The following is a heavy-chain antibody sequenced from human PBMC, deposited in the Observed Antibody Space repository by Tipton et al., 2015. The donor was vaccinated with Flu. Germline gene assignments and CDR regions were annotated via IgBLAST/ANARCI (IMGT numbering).Heavy chain of an antibody. CDR3: ARSYNTIPLIGFFDP. CDR1: DGSISTYY. Sequence: GLVKPSETLSLTCTVSDGSISTYYWSWIRQAPGKGLEWIGYIYHSGRTNYNPSLKSRVTMSVDTSKNQFSLKLSSVTAADTAVYYCARSYNTIPLIGFFDPWGQGTLVTVSS. D-gene: IGHD3-10*01. V-gene: IGHV4-59*01. CDR2: IYHSGRT. J-gene: IGHJ5*02.